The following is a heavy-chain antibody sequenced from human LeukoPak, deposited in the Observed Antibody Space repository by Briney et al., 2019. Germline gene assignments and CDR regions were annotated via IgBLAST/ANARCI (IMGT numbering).Heavy chain of an antibody. CDR3: ARVSPNTVTTLQYFDY. D-gene: IGHD4-17*01. V-gene: IGHV3-53*01. CDR2: LYTGGGT. CDR1: GFSVRTTY. Sequence: PGGSLSLSCAASGFSVRTTYMSWVRQAPGKGLEWVSVLYTGGGTDHADSVKGRFTISRDNSKNTLSLQMNSLRAEDTAVYYCARVSPNTVTTLQYFDYWGQGTLVTVSS. J-gene: IGHJ4*02.